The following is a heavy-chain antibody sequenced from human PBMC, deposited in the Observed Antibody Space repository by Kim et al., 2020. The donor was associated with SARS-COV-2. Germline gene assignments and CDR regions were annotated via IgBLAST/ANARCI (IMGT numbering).Heavy chain of an antibody. J-gene: IGHJ4*02. CDR2: IWPDAAYE. V-gene: IGHV3-33*03. D-gene: IGHD3-22*01. Sequence: GGSLRLSCSGSGFTFSNFGMHWVRQAPGKGLEWVALIWPDAAYEYYAESVKGRFTISRDNSKNTLYLQMDGLTAEDTALYYCAKAGGYPLLVDSWGQGTLVTVSS. CDR1: GFTFSNFG. CDR3: AKAGGYPLLVDS.